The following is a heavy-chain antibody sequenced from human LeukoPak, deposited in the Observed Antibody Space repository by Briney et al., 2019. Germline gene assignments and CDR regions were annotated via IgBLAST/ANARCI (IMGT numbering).Heavy chain of an antibody. CDR3: ARDNDYGDPDY. J-gene: IGHJ4*02. CDR2: ISSSDSTI. V-gene: IGHV3-48*03. D-gene: IGHD4-17*01. Sequence: GGSLRLSCAASGFIFSSYEMNWVRQAPGKGLDWVSYISSSDSTISYADSVRGRFTISRDNAENSLYLQMNGLRAEDTAVYYCARDNDYGDPDYWGQGALVTVSS. CDR1: GFIFSSYE.